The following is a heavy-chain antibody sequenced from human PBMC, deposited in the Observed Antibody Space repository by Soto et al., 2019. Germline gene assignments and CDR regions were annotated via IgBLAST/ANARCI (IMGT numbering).Heavy chain of an antibody. J-gene: IGHJ4*02. CDR1: GYTLTELS. V-gene: IGHV1-24*01. D-gene: IGHD3-10*01. CDR3: ARDRVAMVRGHIGY. Sequence: GASVKVSCKVSGYTLTELSMHWVRQAPGKGLEWMGGFDPEDGETIYAQKLQGRVTMTTDTSTDTAYMELRSLRSEDTAVYYCARDRVAMVRGHIGYWGQGTLVTVSS. CDR2: FDPEDGET.